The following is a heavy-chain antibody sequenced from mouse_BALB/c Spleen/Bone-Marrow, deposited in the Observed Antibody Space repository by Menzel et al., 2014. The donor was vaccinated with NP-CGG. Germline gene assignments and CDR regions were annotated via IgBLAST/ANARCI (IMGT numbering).Heavy chain of an antibody. CDR3: AKVTTGFAY. CDR1: GYAFSSYW. Sequence: QVQLQQSGAELARTGSSVKISCKASGYAFSSYWMTWVKQRPGQGLEWIGQIYPGDGETNYNGKFKGKATLTADKSSSTAYMRLSGLTSEDSAVYFCAKVTTGFAYWGQGTLVTVSA. D-gene: IGHD2-2*01. CDR2: IYPGDGET. V-gene: IGHV1-80*01. J-gene: IGHJ3*01.